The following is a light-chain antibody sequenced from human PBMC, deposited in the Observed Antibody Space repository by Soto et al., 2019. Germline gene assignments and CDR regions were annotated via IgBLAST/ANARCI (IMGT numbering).Light chain of an antibody. V-gene: IGKV3-15*01. CDR1: QSISSH. J-gene: IGKJ1*01. CDR2: GAS. CDR3: QQYSYWWA. Sequence: EIVMTQSPATLSVSPGETATLSCWASQSISSHLAWYQQKPGQSPSLLIYGASTRATGIPARFSGSGSGTEFTLTISSLQSEDFAVYYCQQYSYWWAFGQGTKVEIK.